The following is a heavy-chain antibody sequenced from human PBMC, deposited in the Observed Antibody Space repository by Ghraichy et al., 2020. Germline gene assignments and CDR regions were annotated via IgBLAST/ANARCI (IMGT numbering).Heavy chain of an antibody. D-gene: IGHD1-26*01. V-gene: IGHV1-69*13. J-gene: IGHJ3*02. CDR2: IIPIFGTA. CDR3: FQRGTDAFDI. Sequence: SVKVSCNASGGTFSSYAISWVRQAPGQGLEWMGGIIPIFGTANYAQKFQGRVTITADESTSTAYMELSSLRSEDTAVYYCFQRGTDAFDIWGQGTMVTVSS. CDR1: GGTFSSYA.